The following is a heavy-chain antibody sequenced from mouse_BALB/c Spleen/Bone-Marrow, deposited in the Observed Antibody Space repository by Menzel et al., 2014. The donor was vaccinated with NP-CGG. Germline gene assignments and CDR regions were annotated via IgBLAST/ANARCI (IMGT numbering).Heavy chain of an antibody. CDR2: INPNNGGT. Sequence: QVQLQQSGAELVKPGASVKLSCKASGYTFTNYFMYWVKQRPGQGLEWIGEINPNNGGTNFNENFKSKATLTLDKSSSTEYMQLSSLTSEDSAVYYCKRSGPGFAYWGHGTLVTVSA. J-gene: IGHJ3*01. V-gene: IGHV1S81*02. CDR3: KRSGPGFAY. CDR1: GYTFTNYF.